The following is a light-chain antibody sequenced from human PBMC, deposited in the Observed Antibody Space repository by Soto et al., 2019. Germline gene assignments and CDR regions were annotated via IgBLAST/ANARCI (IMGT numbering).Light chain of an antibody. V-gene: IGKV1-39*01. CDR2: AAS. CDR1: QSISSY. Sequence: DIQMTQSPSTLSASVGDRVTITCRASQSISSYLNWYQEKPGKDPKLLIYAASSLQSGVPSRFSGSGSGTDFNLTISSLQPEDFATYYCQQSYSTLWTFGQGTKLDIK. CDR3: QQSYSTLWT. J-gene: IGKJ1*01.